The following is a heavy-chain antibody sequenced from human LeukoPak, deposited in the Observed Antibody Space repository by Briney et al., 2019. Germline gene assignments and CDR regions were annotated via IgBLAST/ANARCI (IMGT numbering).Heavy chain of an antibody. V-gene: IGHV3-48*04. CDR3: ARFGPTYGGNNLYFDY. J-gene: IGHJ4*02. CDR2: ISATGGTI. CDR1: GFTFSSYG. D-gene: IGHD4-23*01. Sequence: QPGGSLRLSCAASGFTFSSYGMNWVRQAPGKGLEWVSYISATGGTIYYADSVKGRFTISRDNAKNSLYLQMNSLRAEDTAVYYCARFGPTYGGNNLYFDYWGQGTLVTVSS.